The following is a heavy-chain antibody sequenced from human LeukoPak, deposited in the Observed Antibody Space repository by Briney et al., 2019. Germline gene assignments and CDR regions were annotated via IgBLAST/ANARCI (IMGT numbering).Heavy chain of an antibody. D-gene: IGHD2-15*01. J-gene: IGHJ6*02. CDR2: ISYDGSNK. CDR3: AQEHELGNLYCSGFSCQGYYYGMDV. V-gene: IGHV3-30-3*02. Sequence: GGSLRLSCAASGFTFSSYAMHWVRQAPGKGLEWVAVISYDGSNKYYADSVKGRFTISRDNSKNTLYLQMNSLRAEDTAVYYSAQEHELGNLYCSGFSCQGYYYGMDVWGQGTTVTVSS. CDR1: GFTFSSYA.